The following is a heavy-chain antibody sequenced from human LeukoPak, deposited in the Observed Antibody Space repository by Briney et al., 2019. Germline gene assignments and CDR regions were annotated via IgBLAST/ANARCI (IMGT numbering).Heavy chain of an antibody. CDR2: VHLNGAT. V-gene: IGHV4-4*02. Sequence: SGTLSLTCAVSGVSIITTNWWSWVRQPPGKGLEWIGEVHLNGATHYNPSLGSRVSMSIDKSKNHMSLKLTSVTAPDTAIYYCTRESGAFSPFGFWGQGTLVTVSS. D-gene: IGHD1-26*01. J-gene: IGHJ4*02. CDR3: TRESGAFSPFGF. CDR1: GVSIITTNW.